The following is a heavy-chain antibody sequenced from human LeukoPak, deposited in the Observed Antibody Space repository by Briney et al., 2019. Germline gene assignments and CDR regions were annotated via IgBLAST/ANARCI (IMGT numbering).Heavy chain of an antibody. CDR3: ARASDPWLQLT. CDR2: IKQDGSEK. CDR1: GVTLSNAW. V-gene: IGHV3-7*05. Sequence: PGGSLRLSCAASGVTLSNAWMNWVRQAPGKGLEWVGNIKQDGSEKRYADSVRGRFSISRDNAQTSLYLQMNSLRAEDTAVYYCARASDPWLQLTWGQGTLVTVSS. J-gene: IGHJ5*02. D-gene: IGHD5-24*01.